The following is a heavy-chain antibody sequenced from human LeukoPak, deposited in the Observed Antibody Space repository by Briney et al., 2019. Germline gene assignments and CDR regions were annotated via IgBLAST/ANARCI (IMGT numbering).Heavy chain of an antibody. CDR3: ARRRKDLNWFDP. CDR1: GDSISNSDYY. V-gene: IGHV4-39*01. J-gene: IGHJ5*02. CDR2: INYSGHT. Sequence: SETLSLTCAVSGDSISNSDYYWGWIRQSPGKGLEWITLINYSGHTFYNPSLRSRVTISVDMPKNQFSLNLNSVTAADTAVYYCARRRKDLNWFDPWGQGTLVTVSS.